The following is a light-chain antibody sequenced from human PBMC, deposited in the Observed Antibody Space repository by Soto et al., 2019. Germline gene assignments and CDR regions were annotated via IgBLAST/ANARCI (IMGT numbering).Light chain of an antibody. Sequence: QSALAQPASVSGSPGQSITISCPGGSSDIGGYNYVSWYQQHPGRAPRLLILEVTNRPSGVPDRFSGSKSGNTASLIIRGLQAEDEADYFCSSYSSKTPPYVFGTGTKVTVL. CDR1: SSDIGGYNY. CDR3: SSYSSKTPPYV. CDR2: EVT. V-gene: IGLV2-14*01. J-gene: IGLJ1*01.